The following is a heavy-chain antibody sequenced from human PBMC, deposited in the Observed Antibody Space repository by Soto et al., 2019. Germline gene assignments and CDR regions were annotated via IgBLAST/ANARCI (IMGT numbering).Heavy chain of an antibody. V-gene: IGHV1-18*01. J-gene: IGHJ5*02. CDR2: ISAYNGNT. CDR3: ARDQGFRVVINSNWFDP. Sequence: GASVEVSCKASGYTFSRYGMMWVRQAPGQGLEWMGWISAYNGNTNSAEKLRGRLTMTTDASTTTAYMELRSLRSDDTAIYYCARDQGFRVVINSNWFDPWGQGTLVTVSS. CDR1: GYTFSRYG. D-gene: IGHD2-21*01.